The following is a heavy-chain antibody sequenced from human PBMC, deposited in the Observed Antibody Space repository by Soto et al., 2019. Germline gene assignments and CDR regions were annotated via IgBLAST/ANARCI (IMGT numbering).Heavy chain of an antibody. CDR2: IYYSGST. Sequence: TLSLTSTVSGGSISSGGYYWSWIRQHPGKGLEWIGYIYYSGSTYYNPSLKSRVTISVDTYKNQFSLKLSPVTAAETAAYYSARDGGGSNDFWSGYRNWLDPWGQGTLVTV. D-gene: IGHD3-3*01. CDR3: ARDGGGSNDFWSGYRNWLDP. V-gene: IGHV4-31*03. CDR1: GGSISSGGYY. J-gene: IGHJ5*02.